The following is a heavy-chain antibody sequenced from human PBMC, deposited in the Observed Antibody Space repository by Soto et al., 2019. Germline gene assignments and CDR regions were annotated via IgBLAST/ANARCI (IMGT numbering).Heavy chain of an antibody. CDR1: GGSISSYY. D-gene: IGHD3-3*02. Sequence: SETLSLTCTVSGGSISSYYWSWIRQPPGKGLEWIGYIYYSGSTNYNPSLKSRVTISVDTSKNQFSLKLSSVTAADTAVYYCARADRIRWFDPWGQGTLVTVSS. CDR3: ARADRIRWFDP. V-gene: IGHV4-59*01. CDR2: IYYSGST. J-gene: IGHJ5*02.